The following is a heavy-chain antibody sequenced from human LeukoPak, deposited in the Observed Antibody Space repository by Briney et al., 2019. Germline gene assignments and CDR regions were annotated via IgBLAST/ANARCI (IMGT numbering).Heavy chain of an antibody. CDR3: ARGGRPVTYYYGSGSLDY. V-gene: IGHV4-34*01. CDR1: GGSFSGYY. Sequence: SETLSLTCAVYGGSFSGYYWSWIRQPPEKGLEWIGEINHSGSTNYNPSLKSRVTISVDTSKNQFSLKLSSVTAADTAVYYCARGGRPVTYYYGSGSLDYWGQGTLVTVSS. D-gene: IGHD3-10*01. CDR2: INHSGST. J-gene: IGHJ4*02.